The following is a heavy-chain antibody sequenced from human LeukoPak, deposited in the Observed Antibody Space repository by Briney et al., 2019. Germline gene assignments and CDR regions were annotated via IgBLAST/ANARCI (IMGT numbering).Heavy chain of an antibody. CDR1: GFTFSNYV. CDR3: AKWSIVVVPDAMEGIVDY. D-gene: IGHD2-2*01. J-gene: IGHJ4*02. V-gene: IGHV3-23*01. Sequence: GGSLRLSCAVSGFTFSNYVMSWVRQAPGRGLEWVSAISGSGGITYYADSVKGRFTISRDNSKNTLYLQMNSLRAEDTAVYYCAKWSIVVVPDAMEGIVDYWGQGTLVTVSS. CDR2: ISGSGGIT.